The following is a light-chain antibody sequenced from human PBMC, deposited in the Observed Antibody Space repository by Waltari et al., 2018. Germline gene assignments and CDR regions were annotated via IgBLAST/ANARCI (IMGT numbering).Light chain of an antibody. CDR1: SSTIGAGDD. CDR2: GNS. V-gene: IGLV1-40*01. CDR3: QSYDSSLSGYYV. J-gene: IGLJ1*01. Sequence: QSVLTQPPSVSGAPGQRVTISCTGSSSTIGAGDDVHWSQPLPGRAPKLLISGNSNRPSGVPDRFSGSKSGTSASLAITGLQAEDEADYYCQSYDSSLSGYYVFGSGSKVTVL.